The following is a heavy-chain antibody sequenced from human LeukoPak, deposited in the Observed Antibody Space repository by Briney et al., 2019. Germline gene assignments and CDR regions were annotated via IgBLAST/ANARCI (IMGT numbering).Heavy chain of an antibody. Sequence: GGSLRLSCAASGFTFSNYWMYWVRQAAGKWLVWVSRINTDGSSTIYADSVKGRFTISRDNAKHTLYLQMNSLRAEDTAVYYCARVLVVAATGAFDFWGQGTMVTVSS. CDR1: GFTFSNYW. J-gene: IGHJ3*01. CDR3: ARVLVVAATGAFDF. V-gene: IGHV3-74*01. CDR2: INTDGSST. D-gene: IGHD6-19*01.